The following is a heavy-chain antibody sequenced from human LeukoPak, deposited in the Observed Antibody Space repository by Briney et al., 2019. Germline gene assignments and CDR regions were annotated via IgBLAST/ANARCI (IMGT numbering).Heavy chain of an antibody. V-gene: IGHV3-48*03. CDR2: INHSGSTI. Sequence: GGSLRLSCAASGFSFSSYEMNWVRQAPGKGLEWLSYINHSGSTIYYADSVKGRFTISRDNAKNSLYLQMNSLRAEDTAVYYCARDRGYCTGGSCYSTYFDYWGQGTLVTVSS. D-gene: IGHD2-15*01. CDR1: GFSFSSYE. J-gene: IGHJ4*02. CDR3: ARDRGYCTGGSCYSTYFDY.